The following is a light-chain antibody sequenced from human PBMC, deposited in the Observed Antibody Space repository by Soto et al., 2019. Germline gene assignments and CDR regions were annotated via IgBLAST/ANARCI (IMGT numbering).Light chain of an antibody. CDR1: SSNIGKNS. J-gene: IGLJ2*01. CDR2: DDH. CDR3: ATWDLTLSAAVL. Sequence: QSVLTQPPSVSAAPGQRVSISCSGGSSNIGKNSVSWYQQLPATAPKLLIYDDHQRPSGIPDRFSASKSGTSATLDITGLQPADEADYYCATWDLTLSAAVLFGGGTKLTVL. V-gene: IGLV1-51*01.